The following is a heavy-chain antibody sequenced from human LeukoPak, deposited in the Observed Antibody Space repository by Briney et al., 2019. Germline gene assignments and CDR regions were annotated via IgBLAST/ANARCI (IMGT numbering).Heavy chain of an antibody. CDR3: ARGTGYCSGGSCYWPFDI. CDR1: GGSMSGYY. Sequence: PSETLSLTCTVSGGSMSGYYWNWVRQPPGKRLEWIGYIYYSGSTNYNPSLKSRVTISVDTSKNQFSLRLSSVTAADTAVYYCARGTGYCSGGSCYWPFDIWGQGTMVTVSS. V-gene: IGHV4-59*01. J-gene: IGHJ3*02. CDR2: IYYSGST. D-gene: IGHD2-15*01.